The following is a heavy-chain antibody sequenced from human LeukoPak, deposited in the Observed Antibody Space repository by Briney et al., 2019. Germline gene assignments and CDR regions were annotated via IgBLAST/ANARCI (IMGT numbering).Heavy chain of an antibody. D-gene: IGHD6-13*01. J-gene: IGHJ6*04. CDR3: ARLQLDSSSWYPGGMDV. Sequence: GGSLRLSCAASGFTFSSYGMHWVRQAPGKGLEWVAVISYDGSNKYYADSVKGRLTISRDNSKNTLYLQMNSLRAEDTAVYYCARLQLDSSSWYPGGMDVWGKGTTVTVSS. CDR2: ISYDGSNK. CDR1: GFTFSSYG. V-gene: IGHV3-30*03.